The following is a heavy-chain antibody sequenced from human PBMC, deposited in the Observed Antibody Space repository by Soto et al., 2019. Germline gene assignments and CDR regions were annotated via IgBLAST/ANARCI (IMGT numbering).Heavy chain of an antibody. V-gene: IGHV4-59*01. CDR2: VYYSGAT. D-gene: IGHD3-16*01. J-gene: IGHJ6*02. CDR3: ARAMGDWGTYYYYYGMDV. CDR1: GDSMTNNY. Sequence: SETLSPTCTVSGDSMTNNYWGWIRQPPGKGLEWIGYVYYSGATNYNPSLKSRVSMSPDPSRNQFSLKLTSVTAADTAVYYCARAMGDWGTYYYYYGMDVWGQGTMVTVSS.